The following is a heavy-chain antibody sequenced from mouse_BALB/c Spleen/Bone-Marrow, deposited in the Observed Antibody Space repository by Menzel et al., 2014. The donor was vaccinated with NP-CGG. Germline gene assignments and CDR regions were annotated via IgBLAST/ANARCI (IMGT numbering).Heavy chain of an antibody. CDR2: ISSGGGST. Sequence: EVKVVESGGGLVKPGGSLKLSCAASGFAFSSYDMSWVRQTPEKRLEWVAYISSGGGSTYYPDTVKGRFTISRDNAKNTLYLQMSSLKSEDTAMYYCAGHRQLTTANWGQGTLVSVSA. CDR3: AGHRQLTTAN. CDR1: GFAFSSYD. D-gene: IGHD1-1*01. V-gene: IGHV5-12-1*01. J-gene: IGHJ3*01.